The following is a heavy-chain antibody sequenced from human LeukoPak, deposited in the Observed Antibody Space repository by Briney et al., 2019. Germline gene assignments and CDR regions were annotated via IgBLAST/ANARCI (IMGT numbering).Heavy chain of an antibody. V-gene: IGHV4-59*01. Sequence: SETLSLTCTVSGDPINSYYWSWIRQPPGKGLEWIGYIYFSGNTKYNPSLENRVTISVDRSKSQFYLTLRSVTAADTAVYSCARDLNHGFNYYYYGLEVWGQGTTVTVSS. CDR1: GDPINSYY. D-gene: IGHD3-9*01. J-gene: IGHJ6*02. CDR3: ARDLNHGFNYYYYGLEV. CDR2: IYFSGNT.